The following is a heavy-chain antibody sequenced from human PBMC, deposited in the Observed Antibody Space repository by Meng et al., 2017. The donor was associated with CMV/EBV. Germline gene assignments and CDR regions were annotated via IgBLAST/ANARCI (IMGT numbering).Heavy chain of an antibody. J-gene: IGHJ5*02. CDR1: GGSISSSSYY. CDR2: IYYSGST. V-gene: IGHV4-39*07. Sequence: SETLSFTCTVSGGSISSSSYYWGWIRQPPGKGLEWIGSIYYSGSTYYNPSLKSRVTISVDTSKNQFSLKLSSVTAADTAVYYCARAHEANWFDPWGQGTLVTVSS. CDR3: ARAHEANWFDP.